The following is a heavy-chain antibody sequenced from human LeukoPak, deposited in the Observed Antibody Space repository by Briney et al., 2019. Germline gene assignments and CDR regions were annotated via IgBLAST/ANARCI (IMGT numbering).Heavy chain of an antibody. J-gene: IGHJ4*02. V-gene: IGHV4-34*01. Sequence: SETVSLTCAVYGGSFSGYYWSWIRQPPGKGLEWIGEINHSGSTNYNPSLKSRVTISVDTSKNQFSLKLSSVTAADTAVYYCARGNSSPNYWGQGTLVTVSS. CDR3: ARGNSSPNY. CDR2: INHSGST. D-gene: IGHD6-13*01. CDR1: GGSFSGYY.